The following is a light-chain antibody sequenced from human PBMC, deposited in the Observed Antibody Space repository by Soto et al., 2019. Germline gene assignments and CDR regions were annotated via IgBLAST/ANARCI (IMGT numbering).Light chain of an antibody. CDR2: EVS. Sequence: QSALTQPASVSGSPGQSITISCTGTSSDVGGYNYVSWYQQHPGQAPKLMIYEVSNRPSGVSNRFSGSKSGNTASLTISGLQAEDEADYYCSSYTRSNSLLFGGGTKVTVL. J-gene: IGLJ2*01. CDR1: SSDVGGYNY. CDR3: SSYTRSNSLL. V-gene: IGLV2-14*01.